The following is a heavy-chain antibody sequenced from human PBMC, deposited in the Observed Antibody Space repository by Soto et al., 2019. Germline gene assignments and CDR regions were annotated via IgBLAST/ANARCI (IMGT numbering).Heavy chain of an antibody. CDR2: IYYSGST. Sequence: SETLSLTCTVSGGSINNYYWSWIRQPPGKGLEWIGFIYYSGSTYYNPSLKSRVTISVDTSKNQFSLKLSSVTAADTAVYYCARSETTPITIFGVVIERGYYFDYWGQGTLVTVSS. CDR1: GGSINNYY. J-gene: IGHJ4*02. V-gene: IGHV4-59*04. D-gene: IGHD3-3*01. CDR3: ARSETTPITIFGVVIERGYYFDY.